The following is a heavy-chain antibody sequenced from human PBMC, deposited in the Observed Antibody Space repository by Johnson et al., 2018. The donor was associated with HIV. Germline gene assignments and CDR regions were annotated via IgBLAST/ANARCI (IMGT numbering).Heavy chain of an antibody. D-gene: IGHD6-6*01. J-gene: IGHJ3*02. Sequence: VQLVESGGGLAQPGGSLRLSCAASGFTFSSYWMAWVRQAPGKGLEWVANIKQDGSEKYYVDSVKGRFTISRDNAKNSLYLQMNSLRTEDTALYYCAKDLTMYSSSSAAFDIWGQGTMVTVSS. CDR1: GFTFSSYW. CDR2: IKQDGSEK. CDR3: AKDLTMYSSSSAAFDI. V-gene: IGHV3-7*03.